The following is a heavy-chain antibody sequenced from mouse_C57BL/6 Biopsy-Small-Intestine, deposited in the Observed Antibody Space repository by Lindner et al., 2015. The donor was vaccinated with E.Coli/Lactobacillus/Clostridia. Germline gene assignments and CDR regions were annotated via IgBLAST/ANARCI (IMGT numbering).Heavy chain of an antibody. D-gene: IGHD2-1*01. J-gene: IGHJ3*01. Sequence: VQLQESGPELVKPGASVKMSCKASGYTFSDYTIHWVKQRSGQGLEWVGWFYPGSGSIKYNEKFKDKATLTADKSSSTVYMELSRLTSEDSAVYFCARHEEGLYYGNFWFPYWGQGTLVTVSA. CDR3: ARHEEGLYYGNFWFPY. V-gene: IGHV1-62-2*01. CDR2: FYPGSGSI. CDR1: GYTFSDYT.